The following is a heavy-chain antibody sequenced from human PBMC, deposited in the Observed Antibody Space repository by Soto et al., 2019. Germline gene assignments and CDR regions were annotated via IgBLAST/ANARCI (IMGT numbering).Heavy chain of an antibody. CDR2: MNPNSGNT. V-gene: IGHV1-8*01. CDR3: ARGRSGTTVFYYYYYGMDV. CDR1: GYTFTSYD. J-gene: IGHJ6*02. D-gene: IGHD4-17*01. Sequence: RASVKVSCKASGYTFTSYDINWVRQATGQGLEWMGWMNPNSGNTGYAQKFQGRVTMTRNTSISTAYMELSSLRSEDTAVYYCARGRSGTTVFYYYYYGMDVWGQGTTVTVSS.